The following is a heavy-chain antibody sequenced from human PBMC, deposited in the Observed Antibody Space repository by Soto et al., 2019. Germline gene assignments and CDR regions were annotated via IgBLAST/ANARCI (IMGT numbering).Heavy chain of an antibody. CDR3: AKDKGSRIAAAGTGDDAFDI. Sequence: GGSLRLSCAASGFTFDDYAMHWVRQAPGKGLEWVSGISWNSGSIGYADSVKGRFTISRDNAKNSLYLQMNSLRAEDTALYYCAKDKGSRIAAAGTGDDAFDIWGQGTMVTVSS. CDR2: ISWNSGSI. J-gene: IGHJ3*02. V-gene: IGHV3-9*01. CDR1: GFTFDDYA. D-gene: IGHD6-13*01.